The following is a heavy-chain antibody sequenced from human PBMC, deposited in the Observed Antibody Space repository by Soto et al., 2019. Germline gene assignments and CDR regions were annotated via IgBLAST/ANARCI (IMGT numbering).Heavy chain of an antibody. V-gene: IGHV4-30-2*01. D-gene: IGHD2-15*01. CDR2: IYHSGST. Sequence: SETLSLTCAVSGGSISSGGYSWSWIRQPPGKGLEWIGYIYHSGSTYYNPSLKSRVTISVDRSKNQFSLKLSSVTAADTAVYYCARLASCSGGSCYSVGGTFDPWGQGTLVTVSS. J-gene: IGHJ5*02. CDR3: ARLASCSGGSCYSVGGTFDP. CDR1: GGSISSGGYS.